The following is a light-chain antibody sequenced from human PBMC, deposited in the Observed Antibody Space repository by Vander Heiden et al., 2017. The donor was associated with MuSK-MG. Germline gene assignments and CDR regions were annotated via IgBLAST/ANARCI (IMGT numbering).Light chain of an antibody. CDR2: SAS. V-gene: IGKV3-15*01. J-gene: IGKJ2*01. Sequence: EIVMTQSPATLSVSPGERATLSCRASQSVSSNLAWYQQKPGQAPRLLIDSASARATGIPARFSGSGSGTEFTLTISSLQPEDFAVYYCQQYNNWPTLYTFGQGTKLEIK. CDR1: QSVSSN. CDR3: QQYNNWPTLYT.